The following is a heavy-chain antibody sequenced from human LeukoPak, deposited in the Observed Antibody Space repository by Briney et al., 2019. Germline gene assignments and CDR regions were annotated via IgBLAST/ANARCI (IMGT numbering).Heavy chain of an antibody. CDR3: ARDETVTTGYYYYMDV. D-gene: IGHD4-17*01. CDR2: ISSSSSYI. J-gene: IGHJ6*03. CDR1: AFTFSSYS. Sequence: GGSLILFCAASAFTFSSYSMNRFRQAPAKGLEWVSSISSSSSYIYYADSVKGRFTISRDNAKNSLHLQMNSLRAEDTAVYYCARDETVTTGYYYYMDVWGKGTTVTVSS. V-gene: IGHV3-21*01.